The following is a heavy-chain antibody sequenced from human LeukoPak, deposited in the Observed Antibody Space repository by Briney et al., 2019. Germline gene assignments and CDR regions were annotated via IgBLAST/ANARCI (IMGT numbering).Heavy chain of an antibody. V-gene: IGHV3-9*03. CDR3: AKATTTTSYMDV. CDR2: ISWNSGSI. CDR1: GFTFDDYA. J-gene: IGHJ6*03. Sequence: GGSLRLSCPASGFTFDDYAMHWVRQAPGKGLEWVSGISWNSGSIGYADSVKGRFTISRDNAKNSLYLQMNSLRAEDMALYYCAKATTTTSYMDVWGKGTTLTVSS. D-gene: IGHD1-14*01.